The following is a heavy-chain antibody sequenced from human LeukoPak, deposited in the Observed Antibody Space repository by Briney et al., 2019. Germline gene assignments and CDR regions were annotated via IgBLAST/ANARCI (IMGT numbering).Heavy chain of an antibody. Sequence: TSVKVSRKASGFTFTSSAVQWVRQARGQRLEWIGWIVVGSGNTKYAQKFQERVTITRDMSTSTAYMELSSLRSEDTAVYYCAADGGYQLLRHYYYGMVVWGKGTTVTVSS. V-gene: IGHV1-58*01. CDR3: AADGGYQLLRHYYYGMVV. CDR2: IVVGSGNT. CDR1: GFTFTSSA. D-gene: IGHD2-2*01. J-gene: IGHJ6*04.